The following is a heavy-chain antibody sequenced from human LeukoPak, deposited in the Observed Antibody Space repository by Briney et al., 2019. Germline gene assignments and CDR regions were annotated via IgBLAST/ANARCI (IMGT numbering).Heavy chain of an antibody. J-gene: IGHJ4*02. Sequence: GGSLRLSCAASGFTFSSYRMTWVRQAPGKGLEWVSSISSSSSYIYYADSVKGRFTISRDNAKHSLHLQMNSLRAEDTAVYYCAREEGMYYDFCSGYYKAVGYFDYWGQRTLVTVSS. CDR3: AREEGMYYDFCSGYYKAVGYFDY. CDR1: GFTFSSYR. CDR2: ISSSSSYI. V-gene: IGHV3-21*01. D-gene: IGHD3-3*01.